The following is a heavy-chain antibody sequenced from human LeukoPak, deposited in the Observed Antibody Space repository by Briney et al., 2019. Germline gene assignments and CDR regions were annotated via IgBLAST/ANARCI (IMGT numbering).Heavy chain of an antibody. V-gene: IGHV4-39*01. CDR3: ARHGHCSGGSCYFPPFDY. D-gene: IGHD2-15*01. CDR2: IYYSGST. Sequence: SETLSLTCTVSGGSISSSSYYWGWIRQPPGKGLEWIGSIYYSGSTYYNPSLKSRVTISVDTSKNQFSLKLSSVAAADTAVYYCARHGHCSGGSCYFPPFDYWGQGTLVTVSS. J-gene: IGHJ4*02. CDR1: GGSISSSSYY.